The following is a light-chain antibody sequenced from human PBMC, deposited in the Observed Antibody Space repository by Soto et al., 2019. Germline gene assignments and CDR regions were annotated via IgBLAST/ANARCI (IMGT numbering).Light chain of an antibody. J-gene: IGKJ4*01. CDR1: QSVRSH. CDR3: QQYNDWPRT. V-gene: IGKV3-15*01. Sequence: EIVMTQSPATLSVSPGERATLFCRASQSVRSHLAWFQQKPGQAPNLLIFGASTRATGVPARFSGSESGTEFTLTISSLQSEDVGLYFCQQYNDWPRTFGGGTKV. CDR2: GAS.